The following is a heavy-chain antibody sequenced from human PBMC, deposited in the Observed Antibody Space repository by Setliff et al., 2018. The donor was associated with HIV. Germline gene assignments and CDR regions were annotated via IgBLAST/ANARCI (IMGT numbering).Heavy chain of an antibody. V-gene: IGHV3-30*04. CDR3: ARTLRLFDAFDI. Sequence: GESLRLSCAASGFTFSSYAMHWVRQAPGKGLEWVAVISYDGSNKYYADSVKGRFTISRDNSKNTLYLQMNSLRAEDTAVYYCARTLRLFDAFDIWGQGTMVTVSS. CDR2: ISYDGSNK. J-gene: IGHJ3*02. D-gene: IGHD2-21*01. CDR1: GFTFSSYA.